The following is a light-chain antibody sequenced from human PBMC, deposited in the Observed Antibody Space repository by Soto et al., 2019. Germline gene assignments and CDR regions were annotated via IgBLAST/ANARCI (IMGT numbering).Light chain of an antibody. V-gene: IGLV1-40*01. CDR1: SPNIGAGYD. Sequence: QSVLTQPPSVSGTPQQRVTIPCTRSSPNIGAGYDVHWYQQLPGRAPKPLIYGNTNRPSGVPDRFSGSKAGTSASLAITGLQAEDEADYYCLSFDSSLSVVFGGGTKLTVL. CDR2: GNT. CDR3: LSFDSSLSVV. J-gene: IGLJ2*01.